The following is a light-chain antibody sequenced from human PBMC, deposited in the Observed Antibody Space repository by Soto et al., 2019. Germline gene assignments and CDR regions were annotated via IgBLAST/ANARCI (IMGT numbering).Light chain of an antibody. CDR3: ASWETRTTMI. Sequence: QSALTQPASVSGSPGQSITISCTGTRSDIGAYNFVSWYQQHPGDAPNLILYNVNVRPSGVSNRFSGSKSGNTAPPTISGLQAEDEDDYYCASWETRTTMIFGGGTKLTVL. J-gene: IGLJ2*01. CDR1: RSDIGAYNF. V-gene: IGLV2-14*03. CDR2: NVN.